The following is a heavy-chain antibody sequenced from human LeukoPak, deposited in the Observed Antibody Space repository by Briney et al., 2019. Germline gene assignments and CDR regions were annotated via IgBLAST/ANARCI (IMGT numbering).Heavy chain of an antibody. CDR1: GYTFTSYG. Sequence: ASVKVSCKASGYTFTSYGISWVRQAPGQGLEWMGWISAYNGNTDYAQKLQGRVTMTTDTSTSTAYMELRSLRSDDTAVYYCARDRDYGDYNTQDLFVYWGQGTLVTVSS. V-gene: IGHV1-18*01. J-gene: IGHJ4*02. CDR2: ISAYNGNT. CDR3: ARDRDYGDYNTQDLFVY. D-gene: IGHD4-17*01.